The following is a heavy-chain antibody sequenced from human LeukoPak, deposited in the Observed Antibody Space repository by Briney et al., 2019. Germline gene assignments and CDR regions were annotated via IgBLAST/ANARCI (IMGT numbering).Heavy chain of an antibody. CDR1: GFTFSSYW. CDR2: IKQDGSEK. Sequence: GGSLRLSCAASGFTFSSYWMSWVRQAPGKGLEWVANIKQDGSEKYYVDSVKGRFTISRDNAKNSLYLQMNSLRAEDTAVYYCARVPPEGRPLLEGAFDIWGQGTMVTVSS. V-gene: IGHV3-7*01. D-gene: IGHD3-3*01. CDR3: ARVPPEGRPLLEGAFDI. J-gene: IGHJ3*02.